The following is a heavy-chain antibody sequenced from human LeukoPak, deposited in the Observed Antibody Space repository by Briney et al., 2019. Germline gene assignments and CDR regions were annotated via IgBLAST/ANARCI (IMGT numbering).Heavy chain of an antibody. CDR1: GYTFTSYY. J-gene: IGHJ6*02. V-gene: IGHV1-46*01. D-gene: IGHD4-17*01. Sequence: ASVKVSCKASGYTFTSYYMHWVRQAPGQGLEWMGLINPSGGSTSYAQKFQGRVTMTRDTSTSTVYMELSSLRSEDTAVYYCARDQGVYGDYGNYYYGMDVWGQGTTVTVSS. CDR2: INPSGGST. CDR3: ARDQGVYGDYGNYYYGMDV.